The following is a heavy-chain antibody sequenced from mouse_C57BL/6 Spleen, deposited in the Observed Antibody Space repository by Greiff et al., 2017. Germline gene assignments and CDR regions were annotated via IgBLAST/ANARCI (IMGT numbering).Heavy chain of an antibody. CDR3: ATETAQAFAY. CDR1: GYSITSGYY. J-gene: IGHJ3*01. CDR2: ISYDGSN. D-gene: IGHD3-2*02. V-gene: IGHV3-6*01. Sequence: VQLKQSGPGLVKPSQSLSLTCSVTGYSITSGYYWNWIRQFPGNKLEWMGYISYDGSNNYNPSLKNRISITRDTSKNQFFLKLNSVTTEDTATXYCATETAQAFAYWGQGTLVTVSA.